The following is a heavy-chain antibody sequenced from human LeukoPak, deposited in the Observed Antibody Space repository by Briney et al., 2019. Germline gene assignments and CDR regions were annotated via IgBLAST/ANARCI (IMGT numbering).Heavy chain of an antibody. CDR2: FDPEDGET. V-gene: IGHV1-24*01. CDR1: GYTLTELS. CDR3: AGSGGSGSYNFDY. D-gene: IGHD3-10*01. J-gene: IGHJ4*02. Sequence: ASVKVSCKVSGYTLTELSMHWVRQAPGKGLEWMGGFDPEDGETIYAQKFQGRVTMTEDISTDTAYMELSSLRSEDTAVYYCAGSGGSGSYNFDYWGQGTLVTVSS.